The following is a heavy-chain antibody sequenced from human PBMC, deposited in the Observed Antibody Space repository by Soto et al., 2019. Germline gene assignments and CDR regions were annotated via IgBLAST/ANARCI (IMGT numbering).Heavy chain of an antibody. CDR1: GVSISTYY. Sequence: QVQLQESGPGLVKPSETLSLTCTVSGVSISTYYWTWIRQPPGKGLEWIGQVFYSGNPNYNPSLKSRVPISVDASRNQFSLRLSSVTAADTAMYYCASRDYNDAFDIWGQGTLVTVSS. D-gene: IGHD4-4*01. CDR3: ASRDYNDAFDI. J-gene: IGHJ3*02. CDR2: VFYSGNP. V-gene: IGHV4-59*01.